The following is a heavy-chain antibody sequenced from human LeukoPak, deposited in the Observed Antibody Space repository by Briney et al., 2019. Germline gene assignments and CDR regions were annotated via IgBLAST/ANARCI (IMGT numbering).Heavy chain of an antibody. CDR1: GDSISSSSYY. Sequence: PSETLSLTCTVSGDSISSSSYYWGWIRQPPGKGLEWIGSIYYSGSTYYNPSLKSRVTISVDTSKNQFSLKLSSVTAADTAVYYCARASYYYDYVWGSLDYWGQGTLVTVSS. CDR3: ARASYYYDYVWGSLDY. V-gene: IGHV4-39*07. J-gene: IGHJ4*02. D-gene: IGHD3-16*01. CDR2: IYYSGST.